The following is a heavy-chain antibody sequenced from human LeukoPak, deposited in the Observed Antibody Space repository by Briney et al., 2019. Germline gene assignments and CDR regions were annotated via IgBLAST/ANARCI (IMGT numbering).Heavy chain of an antibody. D-gene: IGHD2-21*01. CDR1: GFTFRRNR. V-gene: IGHV3-21*01. CDR2: ISSRSSYI. Sequence: GGSLRLSRAAPGFTFRRNRMNWVRQAPGKGLEWVSSISSRSSYIFYADSVKGRFTISRDNAKNSLYLQMNSLRAEDTAVYYCARDPEVLACGAGKDDSDYWGKVTLVTVSS. J-gene: IGHJ4*02. CDR3: ARDPEVLACGAGKDDSDY.